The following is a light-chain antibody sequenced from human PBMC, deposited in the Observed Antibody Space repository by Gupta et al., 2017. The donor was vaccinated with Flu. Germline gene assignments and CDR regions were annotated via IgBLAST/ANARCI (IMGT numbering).Light chain of an antibody. V-gene: IGKV3-20*01. CDR1: QSVRSTY. J-gene: IGKJ1*01. CDR2: AAS. Sequence: DIVLTQSPGTLPLSPGERATLSCRASQSVRSTYLAWYQQKPGQAPRLLIYAASSRATGVPDRFSGSGSGTEFTLTISRLEPEDFAVYYCQQDDNAPRTFGQGTXVEIK. CDR3: QQDDNAPRT.